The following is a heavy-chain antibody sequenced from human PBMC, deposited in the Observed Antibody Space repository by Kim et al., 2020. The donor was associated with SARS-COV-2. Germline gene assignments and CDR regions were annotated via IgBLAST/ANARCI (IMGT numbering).Heavy chain of an antibody. D-gene: IGHD3-10*01. Sequence: AQKFQGRVTITADESTSTAYMELSSLRSEDTAVYYCAREGSYYGSGSSNYWGQGTLVTVSS. V-gene: IGHV1-69*01. CDR3: AREGSYYGSGSSNY. J-gene: IGHJ4*02.